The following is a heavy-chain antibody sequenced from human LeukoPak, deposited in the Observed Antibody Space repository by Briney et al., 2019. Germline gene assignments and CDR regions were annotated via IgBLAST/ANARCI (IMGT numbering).Heavy chain of an antibody. CDR3: AREVPASDY. D-gene: IGHD2-2*01. Sequence: PGGSLRLSCAASGFTFTGYAMHWVRQAPGKGLEWVSAISDNGGTTYYADSVKGRFTISRDNSKNTLYLQMSSLRAEDTALYYCAREVPASDYWGQGTLVTVSS. J-gene: IGHJ4*02. V-gene: IGHV3-23*01. CDR1: GFTFTGYA. CDR2: ISDNGGTT.